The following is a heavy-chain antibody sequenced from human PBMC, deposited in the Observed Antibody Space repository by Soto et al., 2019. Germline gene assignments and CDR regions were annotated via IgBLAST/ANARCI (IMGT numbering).Heavy chain of an antibody. D-gene: IGHD2-2*01. CDR3: ARLVVVAPVANA. V-gene: IGHV4-39*02. CDR1: CGSIIDNGYY. J-gene: IGHJ5*02. Sequence: SATLSLTGSVSCGSIIDNGYYWGWIRHPPGKGLEWVGGIFYTGTTYYSPSLKDRVTISVDTSKNSFSLNLTSVTAADTAVYFCARLVVVAPVANAWGQGTLVTVSS. CDR2: IFYTGTT.